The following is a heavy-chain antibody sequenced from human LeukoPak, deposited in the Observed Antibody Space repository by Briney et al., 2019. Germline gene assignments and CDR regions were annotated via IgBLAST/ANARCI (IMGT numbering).Heavy chain of an antibody. CDR2: IKEDGSEK. J-gene: IGHJ4*02. CDR3: ARGPPYIAARPPNFDY. CDR1: GFTFSSYW. V-gene: IGHV3-7*01. D-gene: IGHD6-6*01. Sequence: RAGGSLRLSCAASGFTFSSYWMDWVRQAPGKGLEWVANIKEDGSEKYYVDSVKGRFTISRDNAKNSVFLQMNSLRAEDTAVYYCARGPPYIAARPPNFDYWGQGTLVAVSS.